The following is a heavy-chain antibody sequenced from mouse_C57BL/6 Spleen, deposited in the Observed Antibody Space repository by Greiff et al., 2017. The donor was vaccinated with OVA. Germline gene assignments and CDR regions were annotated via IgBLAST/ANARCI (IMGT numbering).Heavy chain of an antibody. CDR2: IWGGGST. CDR3: AKHAYSNRSYWYFDV. J-gene: IGHJ1*03. CDR1: GFSLTSYG. Sequence: VQRVESGPGLVAPSQSLSITCTVSGFSLTSYGVDWVRQPPGKGLEWLGVIWGGGSTNYNSALMSRLSISKDNSKSQVFLKMNSLQTDDTSMYYCAKHAYSNRSYWYFDVWGTGTTVTVSS. D-gene: IGHD2-5*01. V-gene: IGHV2-9*01.